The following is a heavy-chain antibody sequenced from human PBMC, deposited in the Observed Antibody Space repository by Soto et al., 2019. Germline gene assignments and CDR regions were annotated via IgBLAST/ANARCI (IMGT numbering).Heavy chain of an antibody. J-gene: IGHJ6*02. CDR1: GGSISSSSYY. CDR3: ASGRVDYYYYYGMDV. D-gene: IGHD3-9*01. CDR2: IYYSGST. Sequence: QLQLQESGPGLVKPSETLSLTCTVSGGSISSSSYYWGWIRQPPGKGLEWIGSIYYSGSTYYNPSLKSRVTISLDTSKNQFSLKLSSVTAADTAVYYCASGRVDYYYYYGMDVWGQGTTVTVSS. V-gene: IGHV4-39*01.